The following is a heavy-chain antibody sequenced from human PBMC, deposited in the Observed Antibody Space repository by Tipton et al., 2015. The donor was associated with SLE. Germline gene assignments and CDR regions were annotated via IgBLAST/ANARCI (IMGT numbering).Heavy chain of an antibody. CDR1: GGSFSGYY. J-gene: IGHJ4*02. D-gene: IGHD3-16*01. V-gene: IGHV4-34*01. Sequence: GLVKPSETLSLTCVVYGGSFSGYYWSWIRQPPGKGLEWVGELNHGGSINYNPSLESRVTISIDTSKNQFSLKLSSVTAADTAVYYCARHRPYDYIWGSYSPLFDYWGQGTLVTVSS. CDR3: ARHRPYDYIWGSYSPLFDY. CDR2: LNHGGSI.